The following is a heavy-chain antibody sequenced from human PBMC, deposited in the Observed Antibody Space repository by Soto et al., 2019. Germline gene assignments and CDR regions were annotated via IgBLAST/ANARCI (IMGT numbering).Heavy chain of an antibody. D-gene: IGHD3-10*01. Sequence: ASVKVSCKASGYTFTRDQIHWVRQAPGQGLEWMGMIDPSGGKTNYAQKFQGRVTMTRDTSTSTVYMALSSLRSEDTAIYFCGRVMRSLLSITALDTWGQGTLVTVSS. V-gene: IGHV1-46*01. J-gene: IGHJ5*02. CDR3: GRVMRSLLSITALDT. CDR2: IDPSGGKT. CDR1: GYTFTRDQ.